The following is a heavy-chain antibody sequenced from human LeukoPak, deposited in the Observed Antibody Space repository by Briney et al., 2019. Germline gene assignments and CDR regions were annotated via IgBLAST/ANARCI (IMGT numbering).Heavy chain of an antibody. V-gene: IGHV1-2*02. CDR3: ASRPDIVVVPAAASITFDY. J-gene: IGHJ4*02. CDR1: GYTFTGYY. D-gene: IGHD2-2*01. Sequence: ASVKVSCKASGYTFTGYYMHWVRQAPGQGLEWMGWINPNSGGINYAQKFQGRVTMTRDTSISTAYMELSRLRSDDTAVYYCASRPDIVVVPAAASITFDYWGQGTLVTVSS. CDR2: INPNSGGI.